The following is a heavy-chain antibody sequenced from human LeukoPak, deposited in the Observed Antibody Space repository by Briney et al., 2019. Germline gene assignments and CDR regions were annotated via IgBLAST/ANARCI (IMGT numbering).Heavy chain of an antibody. CDR1: GFTFDEYA. V-gene: IGHV3-43*01. CDR2: IMFDGSGI. D-gene: IGHD1-7*01. CDR3: AKGTVAELQA. Sequence: GGSLRPSCAASGFTFDEYAMHWVRQTPGKRLEWVGLIMFDGSGIFYADSVKGRFAISRDNFKDSLYLQIHSLRIDDTALYYCAKGTVAELQAWGQGTLVTVSS. J-gene: IGHJ5*02.